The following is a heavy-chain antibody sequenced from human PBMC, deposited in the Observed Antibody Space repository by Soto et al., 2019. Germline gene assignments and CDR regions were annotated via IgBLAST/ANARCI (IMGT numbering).Heavy chain of an antibody. J-gene: IGHJ4*02. CDR3: TKFPVTTGVEHELYYFDY. D-gene: IGHD4-17*01. V-gene: IGHV3-23*01. Sequence: GGSLRLSCAASGFTFSSYAMSWVRQAPGKGLEWVSAISGSGGSTYYADSVKGRFTISRDNSKNTLYLQMNSLRAEDTAVYYCTKFPVTTGVEHELYYFDYWGQGTLVTVSS. CDR2: ISGSGGST. CDR1: GFTFSSYA.